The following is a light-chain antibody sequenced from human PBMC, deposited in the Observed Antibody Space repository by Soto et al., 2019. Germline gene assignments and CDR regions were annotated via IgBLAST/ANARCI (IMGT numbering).Light chain of an antibody. CDR1: QSVSSSY. CDR3: QQYGSSPWT. J-gene: IGKJ1*01. CDR2: GAP. V-gene: IGKV3-20*01. Sequence: DIVLTQSPGPLSLSPGERATLSCMSSQSVSSSYLAWYQQRPGQAPRLLIYGAPSRATGIPDRFSGSGSGTDCTLTISRLEPEDVAVYYCQQYGSSPWTFGQGTKVDIK.